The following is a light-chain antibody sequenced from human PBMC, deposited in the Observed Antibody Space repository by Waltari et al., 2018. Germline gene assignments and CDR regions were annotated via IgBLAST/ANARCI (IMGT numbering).Light chain of an antibody. V-gene: IGKV3-15*01. CDR2: GAS. CDR3: QQYNNWPLT. J-gene: IGKJ4*01. CDR1: QSVSTK. Sequence: EIVMTQSPATLSVSPGERVTLSCRASQSVSTKLAWYQQKPGQAPRFLIYGASTRATGSPARFSGSGSGTEFTLTISSLQSEDFAVYYCQQYNNWPLTFGGGTKVEIK.